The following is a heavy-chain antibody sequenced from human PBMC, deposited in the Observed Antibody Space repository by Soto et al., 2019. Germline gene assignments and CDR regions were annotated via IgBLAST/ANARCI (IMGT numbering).Heavy chain of an antibody. CDR2: FDPEDGET. V-gene: IGHV1-24*01. D-gene: IGHD6-13*01. J-gene: IGHJ4*02. CDR3: ATASSSWYFKRLPAYYFDY. Sequence: GASVKVSCKVSGYTLTELSMHWVRQAPGKGLEWMGGFDPEDGETIYAQKFQGRVTMTEDTSTDTAYMELSSLRSEDTAVYYCATASSSWYFKRLPAYYFDYWGQGTLVTVSS. CDR1: GYTLTELS.